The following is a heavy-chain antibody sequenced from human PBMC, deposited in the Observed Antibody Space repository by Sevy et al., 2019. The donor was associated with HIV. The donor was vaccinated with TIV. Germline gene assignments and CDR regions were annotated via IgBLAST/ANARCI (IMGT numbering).Heavy chain of an antibody. V-gene: IGHV3-15*01. J-gene: IGHJ4*01. CDR2: IISKTDGGTG. D-gene: IGHD5-18*01. Sequence: GGSLRLSCAASRFTFTNTWMSWVRQAPGKGLEWVGRIISKTDGGTGDYAAPVKGRFSISRDDSKNTLYLQMNSLKTEDTAVYYCTTGDPYNRYGYMRPYFFDYWGHGTLVTVSS. CDR3: TTGDPYNRYGYMRPYFFDY. CDR1: RFTFTNTW.